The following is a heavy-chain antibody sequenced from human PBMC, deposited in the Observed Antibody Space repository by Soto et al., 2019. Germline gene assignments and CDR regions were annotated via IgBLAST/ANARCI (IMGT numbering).Heavy chain of an antibody. CDR3: AKDGQQQLASYFDY. CDR2: IRGSSGST. CDR1: GFTFSSYA. V-gene: IGHV3-23*01. D-gene: IGHD6-13*01. J-gene: IGHJ4*02. Sequence: GGSLRLSCAASGFTFSSYAMSWVRQAPGKGLEWVSAIRGSSGSTDYADSVKGRFTISRDNSKNTLYLQMNSLRAEDTAVYYCAKDGQQQLASYFDYWGRGXLVTVPS.